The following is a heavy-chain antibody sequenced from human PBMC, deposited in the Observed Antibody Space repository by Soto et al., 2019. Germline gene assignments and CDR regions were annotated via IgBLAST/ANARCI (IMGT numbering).Heavy chain of an antibody. CDR2: ISAYNGNT. V-gene: IGHV1-18*01. CDR3: ARVRTILPGYYYYGMDV. Sequence: ASVKVSCKASGYTFTSYGISWVRQAPGQGLEWMGWISAYNGNTNYAQKLQGRVTMTTDTSTSTAYMDLRSLRSDDTAVYYCARVRTILPGYYYYGMDVWGQGTTVTVSS. D-gene: IGHD1-7*01. J-gene: IGHJ6*02. CDR1: GYTFTSYG.